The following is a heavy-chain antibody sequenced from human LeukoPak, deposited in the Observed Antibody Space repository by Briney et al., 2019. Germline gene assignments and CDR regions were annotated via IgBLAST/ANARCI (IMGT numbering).Heavy chain of an antibody. V-gene: IGHV3-23*01. D-gene: IGHD6-13*01. Sequence: GGSLRLSCAASGFTFSSYAMSWVRQAPGKGLEWVSAISGSGGSTYYADSVKGRFTISRDNSKNTLYLQMNSLRADDTAVYYWAKDRDSSSWLAFDIWGQGTMVTVSS. CDR2: ISGSGGST. CDR3: AKDRDSSSWLAFDI. J-gene: IGHJ3*02. CDR1: GFTFSSYA.